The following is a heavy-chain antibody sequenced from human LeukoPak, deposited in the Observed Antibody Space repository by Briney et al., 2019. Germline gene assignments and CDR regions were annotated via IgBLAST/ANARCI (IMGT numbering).Heavy chain of an antibody. CDR3: AKDRSDYSNYALGVLDY. J-gene: IGHJ4*02. CDR2: ITSSSTYI. Sequence: PGGSLRLSCAASGFSFSSYSMNWVRQAPGRGLEWVSSITSSSTYIYYADSVRGRFTSSRDNSKNTLYLQMNSLRAEDTAVYYCAKDRSDYSNYALGVLDYWGQGTLVTVSS. CDR1: GFSFSSYS. V-gene: IGHV3-21*01. D-gene: IGHD4-11*01.